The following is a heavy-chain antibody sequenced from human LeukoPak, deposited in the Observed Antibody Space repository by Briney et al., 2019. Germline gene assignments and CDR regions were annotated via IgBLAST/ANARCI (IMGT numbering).Heavy chain of an antibody. CDR3: ARGGFTTMVRGVIITLDAFDI. J-gene: IGHJ3*02. CDR1: GYTFTYYY. Sequence: ASVKVSCKASGYTFTYYYMHWVRQAPGQGLEWMGIINPSGGSTSYAQKFQGRVIMTRDTSTSTVYMELSSLRSEDTAVYYCARGGFTTMVRGVIITLDAFDIWGQGTMVTVSS. V-gene: IGHV1-46*01. CDR2: INPSGGST. D-gene: IGHD3-10*01.